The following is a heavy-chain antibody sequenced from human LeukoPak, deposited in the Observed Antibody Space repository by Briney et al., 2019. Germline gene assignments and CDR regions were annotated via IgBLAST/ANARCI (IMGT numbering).Heavy chain of an antibody. V-gene: IGHV3-73*01. J-gene: IGHJ4*02. CDR1: GFTFSGSA. D-gene: IGHD3-10*01. CDR2: IRSKANSYAT. CDR3: TPAGGSGSYSGY. Sequence: GGSLRLSCAASGFTFSGSAMHWVRQASGKGLEWVARIRSKANSYATAYAASVKGRFTISRDDSKNTAYLQMNSLKTEDTAVYYCTPAGGSGSYSGYWGQGTLATVSS.